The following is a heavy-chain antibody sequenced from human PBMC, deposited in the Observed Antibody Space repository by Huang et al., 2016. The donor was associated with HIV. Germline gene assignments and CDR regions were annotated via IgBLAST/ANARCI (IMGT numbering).Heavy chain of an antibody. CDR3: AKRGGAWGSPYAFDL. CDR1: GGSFNNFG. V-gene: IGHV1-69*13. CDR2: IIPRFGTR. Sequence: QVQLVQSGAEVRKPGSSVKVSCRASGGSFNNFGINWVRQAPGQGLEWMGGIIPRFGTRNDAQRFQGRVTITADETTGVVYMELSSLRSDDTAGYFCAKRGGAWGSPYAFDLWGPGTMVTVSS. J-gene: IGHJ3*01. D-gene: IGHD3-16*01.